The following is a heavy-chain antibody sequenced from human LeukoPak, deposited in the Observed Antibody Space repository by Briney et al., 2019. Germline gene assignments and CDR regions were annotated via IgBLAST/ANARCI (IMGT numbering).Heavy chain of an antibody. V-gene: IGHV3-11*01. CDR2: ISSSGSTI. J-gene: IGHJ4*02. CDR1: GFTFSDYY. CDR3: AKGGIVGATTPPHFDY. Sequence: GGSLRLSCAASGFTFSDYYMSWIRQAPGKGLEWVSYISSSGSTIYYADSVKGRFTISRDNAKNSLYLQMNSLRAEDTAVYYCAKGGIVGATTPPHFDYWGQGTLVTVSS. D-gene: IGHD1-26*01.